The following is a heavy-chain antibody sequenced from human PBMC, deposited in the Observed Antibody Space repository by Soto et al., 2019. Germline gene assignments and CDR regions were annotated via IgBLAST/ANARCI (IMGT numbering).Heavy chain of an antibody. CDR3: ARFVGTDSSGSFDY. J-gene: IGHJ4*02. V-gene: IGHV3-33*01. CDR2: IWYDGSKT. CDR1: GFTFSSFG. Sequence: GGSLRVSCAASGFTFSSFGMHWVRQAPGKGLEWVAVIWYDGSKTYYADSVKGRLTISRDNSKNTLYLQMNSLRAEDTAVYYCARFVGTDSSGSFDYWGQGTLLTVSS. D-gene: IGHD3-22*01.